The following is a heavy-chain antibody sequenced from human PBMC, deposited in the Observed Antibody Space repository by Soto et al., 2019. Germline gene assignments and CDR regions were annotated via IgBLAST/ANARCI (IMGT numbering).Heavy chain of an antibody. Sequence: PGGSLRLSCAASGFIFSAYSMNWVRQAPGKGLEWISYIRSSDGTISYADSVKGRFTVSRDDASNSLYLQMNNLRVEDSAIYFCARDYRYAFDYWGQGILVTVSS. D-gene: IGHD4-4*01. CDR2: IRSSDGTI. V-gene: IGHV3-48*01. CDR1: GFIFSAYS. J-gene: IGHJ4*01. CDR3: ARDYRYAFDY.